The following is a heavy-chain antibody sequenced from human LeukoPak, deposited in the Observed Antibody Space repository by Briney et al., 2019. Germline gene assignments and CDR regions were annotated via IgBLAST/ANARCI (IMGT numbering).Heavy chain of an antibody. CDR3: SAYYDSSGYYFDY. J-gene: IGHJ4*02. V-gene: IGHV3-30-3*02. D-gene: IGHD3-22*01. Sequence: GGSLRLSCAASGFTFSSYAMHWVRQAPGKGLEWVAVISYDGSNKYYADSVKGRFTISRDNSKNTLYLQMNSLRAEDTAVYYCSAYYDSSGYYFDYWGQGTLVTVSS. CDR2: ISYDGSNK. CDR1: GFTFSSYA.